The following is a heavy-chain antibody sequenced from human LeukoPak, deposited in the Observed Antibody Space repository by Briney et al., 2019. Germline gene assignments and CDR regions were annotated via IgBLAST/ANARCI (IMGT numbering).Heavy chain of an antibody. CDR3: ARFRHVAVAGTPHFDF. J-gene: IGHJ4*02. CDR2: INPSSGGT. V-gene: IGHV1-2*02. D-gene: IGHD6-19*01. Sequence: ASVTVSFKASGHTFTYYHIHWVRQPPAQGLEWMGWINPSSGGTNNAEKFHGRVTMTRDTSTTTAYMELSGLRSADTAVYYCARFRHVAVAGTPHFDFWGQGTLVTVSS. CDR1: GHTFTYYH.